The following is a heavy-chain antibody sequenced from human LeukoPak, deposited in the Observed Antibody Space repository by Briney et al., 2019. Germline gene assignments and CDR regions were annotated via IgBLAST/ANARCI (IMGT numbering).Heavy chain of an antibody. Sequence: SQTLSLTCTVSGGSISSGDYYWSWIRQPPGKGLEWIGYIYYTGSTYYNPSLKGRVTISVDTSKNQFSLKLSSVTAADTAMYYCARGDSSRASYWFDPWGQGTLVTVSS. CDR2: IYYTGST. J-gene: IGHJ5*02. CDR3: ARGDSSRASYWFDP. D-gene: IGHD6-13*01. CDR1: GGSISSGDYY. V-gene: IGHV4-30-4*01.